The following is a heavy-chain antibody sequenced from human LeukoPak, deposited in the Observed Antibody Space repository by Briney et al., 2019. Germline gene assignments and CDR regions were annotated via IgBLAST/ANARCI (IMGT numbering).Heavy chain of an antibody. V-gene: IGHV3-66*01. CDR3: ARGDGSGSYYKRGFNLLGFDY. CDR2: IYSGGST. Sequence: GGSLRLSCAASGFTVSSNYMSWVRQAPGKGLEWVSVIYSGGSTYYADSVKGRFTISRDNSKNTLYLQMNSLRAEDTAVYYCARGDGSGSYYKRGFNLLGFDYWGQGTLVTVSS. J-gene: IGHJ4*02. D-gene: IGHD3-10*01. CDR1: GFTVSSNY.